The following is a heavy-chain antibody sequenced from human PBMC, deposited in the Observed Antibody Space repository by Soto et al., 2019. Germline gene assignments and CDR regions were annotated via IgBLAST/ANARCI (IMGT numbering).Heavy chain of an antibody. J-gene: IGHJ4*02. CDR1: GFTFSSYG. D-gene: IGHD6-6*01. Sequence: QVQLVESGGGVVQPGRSLRLSCAASGFTFSSYGMHWVRQAPGKGLEWVAVIWYDGSNKYYADSVKGRFTISRDNSKNTLYLQMNSLRAEDTAVYYCARAHFEYSSSPPPDYWGQGTLVTVSS. CDR2: IWYDGSNK. V-gene: IGHV3-33*01. CDR3: ARAHFEYSSSPPPDY.